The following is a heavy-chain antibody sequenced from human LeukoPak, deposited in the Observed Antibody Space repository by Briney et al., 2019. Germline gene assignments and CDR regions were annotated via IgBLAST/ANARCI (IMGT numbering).Heavy chain of an antibody. CDR1: GYTFTGYY. CDR3: ARGGIAAKNWFDP. J-gene: IGHJ5*02. CDR2: INPNSGGT. D-gene: IGHD6-13*01. V-gene: IGHV1-2*02. Sequence: GASVKVSCKASGYTFTGYYMHWVRQAPGQGLEWMGWINPNSGGTNYAQKFQGRVTMTRDTSISTAYMELSRLRSGDTAVYYCARGGIAAKNWFDPWGQGTLVTVSS.